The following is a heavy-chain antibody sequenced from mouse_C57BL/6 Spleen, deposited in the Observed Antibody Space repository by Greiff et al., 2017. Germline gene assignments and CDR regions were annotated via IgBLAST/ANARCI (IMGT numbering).Heavy chain of an antibody. CDR2: IYPGDGDT. V-gene: IGHV1-82*01. Sequence: VQLQQSGPELVKPGASVKISCKASGYAFSSSWMNWVKPRPGKGLEWIGRIYPGDGDTNYNGKFNGKATMTAEKSSSTSYMQLSSLTSEGSSVYFCARDRYYGSSPYARDYWGQGTSVTVSS. CDR3: ARDRYYGSSPYARDY. J-gene: IGHJ4*01. D-gene: IGHD1-1*01. CDR1: GYAFSSSW.